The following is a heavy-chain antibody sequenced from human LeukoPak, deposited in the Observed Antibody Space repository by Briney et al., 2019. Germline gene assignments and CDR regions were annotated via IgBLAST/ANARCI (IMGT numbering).Heavy chain of an antibody. Sequence: PGGPLRLSCAASGFTFSSYAINWVRQAPGKGLEWVSVISATGGYTNYADSVKGRFTISRDNSKNTLYMQMNSLRDEDTAVYYCARDRSSSGWYALDNWGQGTLVTVAS. CDR3: ARDRSSSGWYALDN. CDR1: GFTFSSYA. V-gene: IGHV3-23*01. CDR2: ISATGGYT. D-gene: IGHD6-13*01. J-gene: IGHJ4*02.